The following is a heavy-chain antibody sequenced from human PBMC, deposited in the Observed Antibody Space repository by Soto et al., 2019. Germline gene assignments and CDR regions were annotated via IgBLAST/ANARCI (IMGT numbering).Heavy chain of an antibody. CDR3: ATQRFSSSWSYYYYGMDV. V-gene: IGHV3-30-3*01. D-gene: IGHD6-13*01. CDR1: GFTFSSYA. Sequence: QVQLVESGGGVVQPGRSLRLSCAASGFTFSSYAMHWVRQAPGKGLEWVAVISYDGSNKYYADSVKGRFTISRDNSKNTLYLQMHSLRAEDTAVYYCATQRFSSSWSYYYYGMDVWGQGTTVTVSS. J-gene: IGHJ6*02. CDR2: ISYDGSNK.